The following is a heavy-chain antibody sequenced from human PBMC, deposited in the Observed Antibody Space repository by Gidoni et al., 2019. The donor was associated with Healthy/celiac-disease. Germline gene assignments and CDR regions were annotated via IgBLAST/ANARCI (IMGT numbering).Heavy chain of an antibody. Sequence: QVQLQESGPGLVKPSETLSITCTVSGGSISSYYWSWIRQPAGKGLEWIGRIYTSGSTNYNPSLKSRVTMSVDTSKNQFSLKLSSVTAADTAVYYCARDGYSYGYYDSTPGWFDPWGQGTLVTVSS. CDR3: ARDGYSYGYYDSTPGWFDP. CDR2: IYTSGST. D-gene: IGHD5-18*01. V-gene: IGHV4-4*07. CDR1: GGSISSYY. J-gene: IGHJ5*02.